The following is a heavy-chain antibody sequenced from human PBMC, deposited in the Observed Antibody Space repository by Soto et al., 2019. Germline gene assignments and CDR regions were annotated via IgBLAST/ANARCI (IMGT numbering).Heavy chain of an antibody. CDR1: RFTFSDYG. Sequence: QVLLVESGGGVVQPGRSLRLSCAASRFTFSDYGMHWVRQAPGKGLEWVAGISHGATRKSYSDSVKGRFIISRDNSKKMLYLQLNSLRREDTAVYYSAKDWVGGSNRYQLDYWGRGTLVTVSS. CDR2: ISHGATRK. V-gene: IGHV3-30*18. D-gene: IGHD4-4*01. CDR3: AKDWVGGSNRYQLDY. J-gene: IGHJ4*02.